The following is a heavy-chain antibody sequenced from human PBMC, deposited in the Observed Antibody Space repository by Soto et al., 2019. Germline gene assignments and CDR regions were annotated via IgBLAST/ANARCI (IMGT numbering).Heavy chain of an antibody. CDR3: ASRRGYCTNGVCAPYYFDY. Sequence: ASVKVSCKASGGTFSSYAISWVRQAPGQGLEWMGGIIPIFGTANYAQKFQGRGRITADESTGTAYMELSSLSAEDTAVYDCASRRGYCTNGVCAPYYFDYWGQGTLVTVSS. CDR2: IIPIFGTA. D-gene: IGHD2-8*01. V-gene: IGHV1-69*13. J-gene: IGHJ4*02. CDR1: GGTFSSYA.